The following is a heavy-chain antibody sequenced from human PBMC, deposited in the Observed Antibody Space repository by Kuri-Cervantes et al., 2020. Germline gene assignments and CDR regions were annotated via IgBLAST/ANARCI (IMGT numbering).Heavy chain of an antibody. CDR1: GFTFSSYW. CDR3: AKLPGYYGSGSYYTFDAFDI. CDR2: IKQDGSEK. J-gene: IGHJ3*02. D-gene: IGHD3-10*01. V-gene: IGHV3-7*01. Sequence: GGSLRLSCAASGFTFSSYWMSWVRQAPGKGLEWVANIKQDGSEKYYVDSVKGRFTISRDNAKNSLYLQMNSLRAEDTAVYYCAKLPGYYGSGSYYTFDAFDIWGQGTMVTVSS.